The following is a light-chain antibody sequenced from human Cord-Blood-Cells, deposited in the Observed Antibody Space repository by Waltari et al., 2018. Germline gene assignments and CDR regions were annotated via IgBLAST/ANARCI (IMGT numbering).Light chain of an antibody. V-gene: IGLV1-40*01. CDR3: QSYDSSLSGSV. CDR2: GNS. Sequence: QSVLPQPPSVSGAPAQRVTISCTGSSSNIGAGYDLHWYQQLPGTAPKLLIYGNSNRPSGVPDRFSGSKSGTSASLAITGLQAEDEADYYCQSYDSSLSGSVFGGGTKLTVL. CDR1: SSNIGAGYD. J-gene: IGLJ2*01.